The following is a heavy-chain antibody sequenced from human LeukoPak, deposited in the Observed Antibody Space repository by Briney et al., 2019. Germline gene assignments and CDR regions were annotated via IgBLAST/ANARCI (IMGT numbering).Heavy chain of an antibody. V-gene: IGHV5-51*01. Sequence: GESLKISRKGSGYTFTTSWIGRVRQMPGRGLEWMGIIYPSDSDTRYSPSFQGQVTISADKSISTAYLQWSSLKASDTAIYYCARRGGSYFDYWGQGTLVTVSS. CDR2: IYPSDSDT. J-gene: IGHJ4*02. CDR3: ARRGGSYFDY. D-gene: IGHD1-26*01. CDR1: GYTFTTSW.